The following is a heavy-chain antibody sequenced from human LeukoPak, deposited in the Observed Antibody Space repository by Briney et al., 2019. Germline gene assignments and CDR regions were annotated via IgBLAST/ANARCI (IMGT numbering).Heavy chain of an antibody. Sequence: PGGSLRLACAASGFTFSSYAMSWVRQAPGKGLEWVSAISGSGGSTYYADSVKGRFTISRDNSKNTLYLQINSLRAEDTAVYYCAKGQRVVVVAALDYWGQGTLVTVSS. V-gene: IGHV3-23*01. CDR3: AKGQRVVVVAALDY. J-gene: IGHJ4*02. CDR1: GFTFSSYA. CDR2: ISGSGGST. D-gene: IGHD2-15*01.